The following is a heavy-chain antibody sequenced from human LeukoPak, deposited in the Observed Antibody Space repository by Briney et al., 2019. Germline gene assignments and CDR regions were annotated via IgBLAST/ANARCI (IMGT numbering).Heavy chain of an antibody. CDR2: IKSDGST. D-gene: IGHD5-12*01. CDR1: GFTFSTYW. CDR3: ATSGKVATDY. V-gene: IGHV3-74*01. J-gene: IGHJ4*02. Sequence: PGGSLRLSCAASGFTFSTYWMHWVRQAPGKGLVWVSRIKSDGSTNYADSVKGRFTISRDNAKNTVSLQMNSLRAEDTGVYYCATSGKVATDYWGQGTLVTVSS.